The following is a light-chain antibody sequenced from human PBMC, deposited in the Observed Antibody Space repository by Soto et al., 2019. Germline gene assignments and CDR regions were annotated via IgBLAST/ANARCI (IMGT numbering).Light chain of an antibody. CDR1: QSISSY. V-gene: IGKV2-40*01. CDR2: TLS. J-gene: IGKJ5*01. Sequence: MTQSPSSLSPSVGDRVTSTCRASQSISSYLDWYLQKPGQSPQLLIYTLSSRASGVPDRFSGSGSGSAFTLEISRVEAEDVGIYYCMQRLEFPITFGQGTRLEIK. CDR3: MQRLEFPIT.